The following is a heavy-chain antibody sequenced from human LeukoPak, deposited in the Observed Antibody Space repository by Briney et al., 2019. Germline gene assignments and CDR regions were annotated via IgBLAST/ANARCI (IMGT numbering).Heavy chain of an antibody. J-gene: IGHJ4*02. CDR1: GYTFTSYD. Sequence: ASVKVSCKASGYTFTSYDINWVRQATGQGLEWMGWMNPNSGNTGYAQKFQGRVTMTRNTSISTAYMELSSLRSEDTAVYYCGRGEGGWDYFDYWGQGTLVTVSS. D-gene: IGHD6-19*01. CDR2: MNPNSGNT. V-gene: IGHV1-8*01. CDR3: GRGEGGWDYFDY.